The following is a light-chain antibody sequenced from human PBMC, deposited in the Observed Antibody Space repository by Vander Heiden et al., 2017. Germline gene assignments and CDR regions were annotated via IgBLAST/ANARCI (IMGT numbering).Light chain of an antibody. CDR2: INN. V-gene: IGLV1-44*01. J-gene: IGLJ3*02. CDR1: RSNIGSKT. CDR3: AAWDVTLNGPKWV. Sequence: QSVLTQPPLASGTPGQQVTISCSGSRSNIGSKTVNWSQQPPGTAPKTLLKINNQRPSWVPDRFSGSKSGTSGFLAISGLQSEDEADYYCAAWDVTLNGPKWVFGVGTKLTVL.